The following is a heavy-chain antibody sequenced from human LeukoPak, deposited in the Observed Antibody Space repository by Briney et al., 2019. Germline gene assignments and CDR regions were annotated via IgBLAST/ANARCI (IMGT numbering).Heavy chain of an antibody. D-gene: IGHD3-3*01. J-gene: IGHJ4*02. Sequence: GGSLRLSCAASGFTFSSYAMSWVRQAPGKGLEWVSAISGSGGSTYYADSVKGRFTISRDNSKNTLYLQMNSLRAEDTAVYYCAKGSYDFWSGYYPFDHWGQGTLVTVSS. V-gene: IGHV3-23*01. CDR3: AKGSYDFWSGYYPFDH. CDR2: ISGSGGST. CDR1: GFTFSSYA.